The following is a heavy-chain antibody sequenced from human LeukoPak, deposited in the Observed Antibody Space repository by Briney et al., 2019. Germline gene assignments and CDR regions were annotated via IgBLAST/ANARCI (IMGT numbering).Heavy chain of an antibody. CDR3: ARVRGYCSSTICYRYYFDY. J-gene: IGHJ4*02. V-gene: IGHV4-38-2*02. CDR2: IYHSEST. Sequence: SETLSLTCTVSGYSISSGYYWGWIPHPPGKGLEWIGTIYHSESTYYNPSLKSRVTISVDTSKNQFSLKLTSVTAADTAVYYCARVRGYCSSTICYRYYFDYWGQGTLVTVSS. D-gene: IGHD2-2*01. CDR1: GYSISSGYY.